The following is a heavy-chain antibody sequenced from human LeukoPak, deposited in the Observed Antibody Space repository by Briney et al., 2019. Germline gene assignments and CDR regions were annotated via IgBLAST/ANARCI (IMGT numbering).Heavy chain of an antibody. J-gene: IGHJ4*02. CDR1: GFTLSSHA. D-gene: IGHD4-23*01. V-gene: IGHV3-30*14. CDR3: ARGNGGNLDY. Sequence: GGSLRLSCAASGFTLSSHAMHWVRQAPGKGLEWVAVMSYDGSNQYTADSVKGRFTISRDNSKNTLYLQMNSLRAEDTAVYYCARGNGGNLDYWGQGTLVTVSS. CDR2: MSYDGSNQ.